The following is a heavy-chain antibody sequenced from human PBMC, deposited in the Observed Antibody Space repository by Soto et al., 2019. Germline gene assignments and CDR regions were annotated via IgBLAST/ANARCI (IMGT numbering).Heavy chain of an antibody. CDR3: ATDYRYEYSSSAARFDY. V-gene: IGHV1-24*01. D-gene: IGHD6-6*01. Sequence: ASVRVSCKVSGYTLTELSMHWVRQAPGKGLEWMGGFDPEDGETIYAQKFQGRVTMTEDTSTDTAYMELSSLRSEDTAVYYCATDYRYEYSSSAARFDYWGPGTLDTVST. J-gene: IGHJ4*02. CDR2: FDPEDGET. CDR1: GYTLTELS.